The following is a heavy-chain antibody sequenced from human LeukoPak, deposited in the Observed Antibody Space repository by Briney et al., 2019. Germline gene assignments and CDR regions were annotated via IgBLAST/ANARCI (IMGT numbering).Heavy chain of an antibody. D-gene: IGHD4-17*01. J-gene: IGHJ6*03. Sequence: GGSLRLSCTASGFTFGDYAMSWVRQAPGKGLEWVGFIRSKAYGGTTEYAASVKGRFTISRDDSKSIAYLQMNSLKTEDTAVYYCTRFALDYGDRLYYYYYMDVWGKGTTVTISS. CDR3: TRFALDYGDRLYYYYYMDV. CDR2: IRSKAYGGTT. V-gene: IGHV3-49*04. CDR1: GFTFGDYA.